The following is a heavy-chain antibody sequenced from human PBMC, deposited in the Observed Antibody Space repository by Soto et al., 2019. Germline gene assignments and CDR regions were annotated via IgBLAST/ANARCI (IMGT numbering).Heavy chain of an antibody. CDR3: VRSPGIYFDY. V-gene: IGHV3-21*01. Sequence: PGGSLRLSCAASAFTFSSYSMNWVRQAPGKGLEWVSSISSSGIYTYYADSVKGRFTISRDNAKNSLYLQMNGLRAEDTAVYVCVRSPGIYFDYWGQGTLVTVSS. CDR1: AFTFSSYS. CDR2: ISSSGIYT. D-gene: IGHD3-10*01. J-gene: IGHJ4*02.